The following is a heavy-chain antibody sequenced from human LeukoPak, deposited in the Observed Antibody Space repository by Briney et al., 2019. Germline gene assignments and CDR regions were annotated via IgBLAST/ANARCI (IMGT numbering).Heavy chain of an antibody. D-gene: IGHD5-24*01. CDR2: ISSSSSTI. Sequence: GGSLRLSCAASGFTFSSYSMNWVRQAPGKGLEWVSYISSSSSTIYYADSVKGRFTISRDNAKNSLYLQMNSLRAEDTAVYYCASSVEMATISIDYWGQGTLVTVSS. J-gene: IGHJ4*02. V-gene: IGHV3-48*04. CDR1: GFTFSSYS. CDR3: ASSVEMATISIDY.